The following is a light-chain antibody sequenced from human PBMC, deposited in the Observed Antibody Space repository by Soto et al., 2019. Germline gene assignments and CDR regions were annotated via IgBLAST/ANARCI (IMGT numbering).Light chain of an antibody. CDR1: QSVSSY. CDR3: QQYTDRPRT. CDR2: EAS. Sequence: EIVLTQSPATLSLSPGERATLSCRASQSVSSYLAWYQQKPGQAPRLLMYEASNRATGIPARFSGSVSGTEFTLTISGLQSEDFAVYFCQQYTDRPRTFGQGTKVDIK. V-gene: IGKV3D-15*01. J-gene: IGKJ1*01.